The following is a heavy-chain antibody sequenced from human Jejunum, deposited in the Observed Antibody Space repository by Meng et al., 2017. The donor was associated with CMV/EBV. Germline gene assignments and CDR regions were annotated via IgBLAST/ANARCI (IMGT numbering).Heavy chain of an antibody. J-gene: IGHJ4*02. CDR1: GDSISSGDSY. CDR3: AREGTNSYYFDY. Sequence: VSGDSISSGDSYWSWCRQPPGEGLEWIGYIYESGGTSYNPSLESRVTISVDTSKNQFSLKVMSVTAADTAVYYCAREGTNSYYFDYWGQGTLVTVSS. V-gene: IGHV4-30-4*01. D-gene: IGHD1-14*01. CDR2: IYESGGT.